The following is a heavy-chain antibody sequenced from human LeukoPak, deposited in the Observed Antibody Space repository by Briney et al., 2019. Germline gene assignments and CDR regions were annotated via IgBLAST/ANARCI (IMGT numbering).Heavy chain of an antibody. V-gene: IGHV3-23*01. CDR3: ANEAPYFDY. CDR2: ISGSGGTT. J-gene: IGHJ4*02. Sequence: GGALRLSCAASGFTFSNFAMGWVRQAPGKGLEWVSIISGSGGTTYYADSVKGRFTISRDNSKDTLYMQMNSLRAEDTAVYYCANEAPYFDYWGQGTLVTVSS. CDR1: GFTFSNFA.